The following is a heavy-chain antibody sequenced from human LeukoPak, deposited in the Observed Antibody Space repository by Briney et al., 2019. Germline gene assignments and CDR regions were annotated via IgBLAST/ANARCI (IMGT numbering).Heavy chain of an antibody. CDR3: AKDVLRYFDWLFDY. D-gene: IGHD3-9*01. J-gene: IGHJ4*02. CDR1: GFTFSSYA. V-gene: IGHV3-23*01. Sequence: GGSLTLSCAASGFTFSSYAMSWVRQAPGKGLEWVSAISGSGGSTYYADSVKGRFTISRDNSKNTLYLQMNSLRAEDTAVYYCAKDVLRYFDWLFDYWGQGTLVTVSS. CDR2: ISGSGGST.